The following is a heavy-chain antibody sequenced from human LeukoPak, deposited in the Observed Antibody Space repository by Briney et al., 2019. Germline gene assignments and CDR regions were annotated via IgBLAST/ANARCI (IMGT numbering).Heavy chain of an antibody. Sequence: PGGSLRLSCAASGFTFSSYGMHWVRQAPGKGLEWVAVISYDGSNKYYADSVKGRFTISRDNSKNKLYLQMNSLRAEDTAVYYCAMTTVTKYYFDYWGQGTLATVSS. D-gene: IGHD4-17*01. J-gene: IGHJ4*02. CDR2: ISYDGSNK. CDR3: AMTTVTKYYFDY. CDR1: GFTFSSYG. V-gene: IGHV3-30*03.